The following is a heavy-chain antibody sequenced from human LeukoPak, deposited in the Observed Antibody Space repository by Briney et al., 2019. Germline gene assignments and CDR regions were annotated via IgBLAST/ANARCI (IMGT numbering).Heavy chain of an antibody. J-gene: IGHJ1*01. Sequence: GGSLRLSCAASGFTFSSYAMSWVRQAPGKGLEWVSAISGSGGSTYYADSVKGRFTISRDNSKNTLYLQMNSLRAEDTAVYYCAKDGGYCSSTSSSIEYFQHWGQGTLVTVSS. D-gene: IGHD2-2*01. CDR2: ISGSGGST. CDR1: GFTFSSYA. V-gene: IGHV3-23*01. CDR3: AKDGGYCSSTSSSIEYFQH.